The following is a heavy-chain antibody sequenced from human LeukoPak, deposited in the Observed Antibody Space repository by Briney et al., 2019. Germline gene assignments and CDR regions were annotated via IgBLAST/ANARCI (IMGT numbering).Heavy chain of an antibody. V-gene: IGHV3-11*04. CDR3: ARDGGTGPFYYGMDV. CDR2: ISSSGSTI. J-gene: IGHJ6*02. Sequence: PGGSLRLSCSASGFTFSDYYMSWIRQAPGKGLEWVSYISSSGSTIYYADSVKGRFTISRDNAKTSLYLQMNSLRAEDTAVYYCARDGGTGPFYYGMDVWGQGTTVTVSS. CDR1: GFTFSDYY. D-gene: IGHD3-16*01.